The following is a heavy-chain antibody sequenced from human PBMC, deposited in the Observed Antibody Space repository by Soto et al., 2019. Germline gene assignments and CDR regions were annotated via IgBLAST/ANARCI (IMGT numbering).Heavy chain of an antibody. D-gene: IGHD3-22*01. CDR2: IYSSGTT. J-gene: IGHJ4*02. CDR1: GLDVSTNY. Sequence: HPGGSLRLSCAASGLDVSTNYMNWVRQAPGKGLEWVSMIYSSGTTYYADSVKGRFSISRDKSKDTLYLQMNSLRADDTAVYYCARGTSGYSFWGQGTLVTVSS. CDR3: ARGTSGYSF. V-gene: IGHV3-53*01.